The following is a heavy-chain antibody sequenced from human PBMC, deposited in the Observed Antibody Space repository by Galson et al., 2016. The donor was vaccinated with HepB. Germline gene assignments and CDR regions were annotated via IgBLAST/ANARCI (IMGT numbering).Heavy chain of an antibody. V-gene: IGHV3-9*01. Sequence: SLRLSCAASGFTFDDYAMHWVRQAPGKGLEWVSGISWNSGSIGYADSVKGRFTISRDNARNSLYLQMNSLRAEDTGIYYCAREGLADGSYFDYWGQGTMVTVS. D-gene: IGHD5-24*01. CDR1: GFTFDDYA. CDR2: ISWNSGSI. CDR3: AREGLADGSYFDY. J-gene: IGHJ4*03.